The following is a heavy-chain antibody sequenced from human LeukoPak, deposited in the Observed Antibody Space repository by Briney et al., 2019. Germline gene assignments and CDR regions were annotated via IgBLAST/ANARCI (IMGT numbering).Heavy chain of an antibody. Sequence: SETLSLTCTVSGGSISSYYWGWIRQPPGKGLEWIGYIYYSGSTNYNPSLKSRVTISVDTSKNQFSLKLSSVTAADTAVYYCARVAHPADTNFGYWGQGTLVTVSS. V-gene: IGHV4-59*01. CDR3: ARVAHPADTNFGY. CDR2: IYYSGST. J-gene: IGHJ4*02. CDR1: GGSISSYY.